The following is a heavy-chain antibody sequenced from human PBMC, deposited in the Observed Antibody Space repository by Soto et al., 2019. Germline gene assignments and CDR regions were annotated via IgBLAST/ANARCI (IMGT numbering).Heavy chain of an antibody. CDR1: GGTFSNYP. D-gene: IGHD5-12*01. CDR3: ARGNHRWLQLWYFDL. J-gene: IGHJ2*01. V-gene: IGHV1-69*12. Sequence: QVQLVQSGAEVKKPGSSVKVSCKASGGTFSNYPISWVRQAPGQGLEWMGGIIPIFGTVNYAQKLQGRVTITADESTSTADMELSSLRSEDTAVYYCARGNHRWLQLWYFDLWGRGTLVTVSS. CDR2: IIPIFGTV.